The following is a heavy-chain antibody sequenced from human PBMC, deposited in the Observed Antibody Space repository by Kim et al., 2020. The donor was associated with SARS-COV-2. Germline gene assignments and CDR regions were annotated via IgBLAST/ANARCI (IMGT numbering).Heavy chain of an antibody. Sequence: KVQGRVTITADESTSAAYMGLSSMRSEDTAVYYCARSNGYSGYDAYYFDYWGQGTLVTVSS. D-gene: IGHD5-12*01. CDR3: ARSNGYSGYDAYYFDY. V-gene: IGHV1-69*01. J-gene: IGHJ4*02.